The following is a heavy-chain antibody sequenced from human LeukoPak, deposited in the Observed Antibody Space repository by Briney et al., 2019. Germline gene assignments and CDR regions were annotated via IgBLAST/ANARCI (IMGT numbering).Heavy chain of an antibody. J-gene: IGHJ4*02. CDR1: GFTFSSYA. CDR3: AKAQHSSSHL. V-gene: IGHV3-23*01. D-gene: IGHD6-13*01. CDR2: ISGSGDRT. Sequence: GGSLRLSCAASGFTFSSYAMSWVRQAPGKGLEWVSAISGSGDRTYYADSVKGRFTISRDNSKNTLYLQMNSLRAEDTAVYYRAKAQHSSSHLWGQGTLVTVSS.